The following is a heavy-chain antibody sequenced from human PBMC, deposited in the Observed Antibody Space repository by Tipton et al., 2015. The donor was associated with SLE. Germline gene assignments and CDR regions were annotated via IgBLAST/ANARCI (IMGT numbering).Heavy chain of an antibody. D-gene: IGHD3-22*01. CDR1: GGSISTAAYY. J-gene: IGHJ4*02. Sequence: TLSLTCTVSGGSISTAAYYWRWTWIRQSAGKGLEWIGRIYPTGRTDYNPSLKTRVTISVDTSKNQFSLKLTSVTAADTAVYYCARETEVITRWNGLTYYFDYWGQGTLATVSS. CDR3: ARETEVITRWNGLTYYFDY. V-gene: IGHV4-61*02. CDR2: IYPTGRT.